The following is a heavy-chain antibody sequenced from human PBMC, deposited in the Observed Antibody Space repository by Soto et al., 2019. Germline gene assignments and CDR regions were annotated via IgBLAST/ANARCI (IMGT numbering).Heavy chain of an antibody. CDR2: IYYSGST. Sequence: SETLSLTCTVSGGSISSYYWSWIRQPPGKGLEWIGYIYYSGSTNYNPSLKSRVTISVDTPKNQFSLKLSSVTAADTAVYYCARFKPDTAMAAGYYGMDVWGQGTTVTVSS. D-gene: IGHD5-18*01. J-gene: IGHJ6*02. CDR3: ARFKPDTAMAAGYYGMDV. V-gene: IGHV4-59*01. CDR1: GGSISSYY.